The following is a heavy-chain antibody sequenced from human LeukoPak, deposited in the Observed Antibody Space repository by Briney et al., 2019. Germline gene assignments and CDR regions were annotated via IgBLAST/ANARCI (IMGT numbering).Heavy chain of an antibody. J-gene: IGHJ4*02. V-gene: IGHV4-34*01. CDR2: INHSGST. CDR3: ARVCYDFWSGYLVFDY. CDR1: GGSFSGYY. Sequence: SETLSLTCAVYGGSFSGYYWSWIRQPPGKGLEWIGEINHSGSTNYNPSLKSRVTISVDTSKNQISLKLSSVTAADTAVYYCARVCYDFWSGYLVFDYWGQGTLVTVSS. D-gene: IGHD3-3*01.